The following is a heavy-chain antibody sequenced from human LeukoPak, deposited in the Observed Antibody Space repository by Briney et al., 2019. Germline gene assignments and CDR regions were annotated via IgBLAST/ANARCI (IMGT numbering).Heavy chain of an antibody. Sequence: GGSLRLSCEASGFIFSDYNMNWVRQAPGKGLEWLSYIDSSSSTIYYADSVKGRFAISRDNAKNSLYLQMNSLRAEDTAVFYCARDKAATATFDAFDLWGPGTVVTVSS. D-gene: IGHD2-15*01. CDR1: GFIFSDYN. V-gene: IGHV3-48*04. CDR3: ARDKAATATFDAFDL. J-gene: IGHJ3*01. CDR2: IDSSSSTI.